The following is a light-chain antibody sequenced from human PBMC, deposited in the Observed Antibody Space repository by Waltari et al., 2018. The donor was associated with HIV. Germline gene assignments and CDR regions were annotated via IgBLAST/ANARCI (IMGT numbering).Light chain of an antibody. CDR3: CSYADDYTWV. J-gene: IGLJ3*02. Sequence: GDYNYVSWYQQHPGKAPKLMIFDVNKRPSGVPDRFSGSKSGNTASLTISGLQAEDEADYYCCSYADDYTWVFGGGTKLTVL. V-gene: IGLV2-11*03. CDR2: DVN. CDR1: GDYNY.